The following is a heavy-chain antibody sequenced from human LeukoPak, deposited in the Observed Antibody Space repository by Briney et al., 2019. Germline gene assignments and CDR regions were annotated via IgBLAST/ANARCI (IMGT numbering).Heavy chain of an antibody. Sequence: GGSLRHSCAASGFTFSSYSMNWVRQAPGKGLEWVSDISSSSSTIYYADSVKGRFTISTDNAENSLYLQMNSLRTEDTAVYYCARDHRWGFDYWGRGTLVTVSS. CDR2: ISSSSSTI. J-gene: IGHJ4*02. CDR1: GFTFSSYS. D-gene: IGHD7-27*01. CDR3: ARDHRWGFDY. V-gene: IGHV3-48*01.